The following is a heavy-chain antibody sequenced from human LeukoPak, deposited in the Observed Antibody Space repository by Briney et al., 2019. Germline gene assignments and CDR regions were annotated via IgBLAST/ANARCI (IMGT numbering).Heavy chain of an antibody. V-gene: IGHV4-39*01. CDR2: IYYSGST. D-gene: IGHD1-26*01. CDR3: ASRDRVGATTGSFDY. CDR1: GGSISCSSYY. Sequence: SETLSLTCTVSGGSISCSSYYWGWIRQPPGKGLEWIGSIYYSGSTYYNPSLKSRVTISVDTSKNQFSLKLSSVTAADTAVYYCASRDRVGATTGSFDYWGQGTLVTVSS. J-gene: IGHJ4*02.